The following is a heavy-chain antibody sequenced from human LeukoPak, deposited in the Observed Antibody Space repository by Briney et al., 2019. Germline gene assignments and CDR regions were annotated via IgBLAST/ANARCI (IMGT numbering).Heavy chain of an antibody. D-gene: IGHD2-2*01. V-gene: IGHV3-23*01. CDR3: AKGHCSSTSCPNDY. Sequence: PGGSLRLSCAASGFTFSSYAMSWVRQAPGKGLEWVSAISGSGGSTYYADSVKGRFTISRDNSKNTLYPQMNSLRAEDTAVYYCAKGHCSSTSCPNDYWGQGTLVTVSS. CDR1: GFTFSSYA. J-gene: IGHJ4*02. CDR2: ISGSGGST.